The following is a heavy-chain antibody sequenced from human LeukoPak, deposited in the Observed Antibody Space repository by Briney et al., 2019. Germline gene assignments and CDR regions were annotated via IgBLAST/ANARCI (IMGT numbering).Heavy chain of an antibody. CDR3: ARDRWQLVLPYYYYYMDV. CDR2: IYYSGST. V-gene: IGHV4-31*03. Sequence: SETLSLTCTVSGGSISSGGYYWSWIRQHPGKGLEWIGYIYYSGSTNYNPSLKSRVTISVDTSKNQFSLKLSSVTAADTAVYYCARDRWQLVLPYYYYYMDVWGKGTTVTVSS. D-gene: IGHD6-13*01. J-gene: IGHJ6*03. CDR1: GGSISSGGYY.